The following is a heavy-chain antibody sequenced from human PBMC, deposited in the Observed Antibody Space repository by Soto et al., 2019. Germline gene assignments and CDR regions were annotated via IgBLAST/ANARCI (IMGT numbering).Heavy chain of an antibody. CDR3: AKDFELPDSDYNHSGMHV. CDR2: ISYEGSHK. Sequence: QVQLVESGGGVVQSGGSLRLSCLASGFDFSSHGMYWVRQAPGRGLEWVALISYEGSHKFYVDSLKGRFTISRDNSKHTLYFHLCSLRPEDTALYYCAKDFELPDSDYNHSGMHVWGKGTTVSVSS. D-gene: IGHD6-25*01. J-gene: IGHJ6*04. CDR1: GFDFSSHG. V-gene: IGHV3-30*18.